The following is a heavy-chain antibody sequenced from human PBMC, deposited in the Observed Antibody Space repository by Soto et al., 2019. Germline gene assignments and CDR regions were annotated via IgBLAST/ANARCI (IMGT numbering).Heavy chain of an antibody. CDR1: GSTFDDYT. D-gene: IGHD3-22*01. CDR2: ISWDGGST. V-gene: IGHV3-43*01. J-gene: IGHJ6*02. Sequence: GGSLRLSCAAPGSTFDDYTMHWVRQAPGKGLEWVSLISWDGGSTYYADSVKGRFTISRDNSKNSLYLQMNSLRTEDTALYYCAKDLMHYYDSSGYYYYYYGMDVWGPGTTVTVSS. CDR3: AKDLMHYYDSSGYYYYYYGMDV.